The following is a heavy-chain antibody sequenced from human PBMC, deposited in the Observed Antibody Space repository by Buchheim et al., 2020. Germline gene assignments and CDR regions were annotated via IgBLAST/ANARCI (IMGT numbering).Heavy chain of an antibody. CDR1: GFTFSRYA. V-gene: IGHV3-23*01. CDR3: AKGGGNYAPES. J-gene: IGHJ5*02. D-gene: IGHD1-26*01. Sequence: EVQLLESGGSLVQPGGSLRLSCAGSGFTFSRYAMTWVRQAPGKGLEWVSTISGTGSITYYSDSVTGRFTISRDNPKNTLYLQMNSLRAEDTAVYYCAKGGGNYAPESWGQGTL. CDR2: ISGTGSIT.